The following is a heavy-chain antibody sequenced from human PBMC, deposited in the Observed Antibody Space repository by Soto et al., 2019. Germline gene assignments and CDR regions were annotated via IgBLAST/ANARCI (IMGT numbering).Heavy chain of an antibody. CDR1: GFNFSSYA. D-gene: IGHD2-21*02. V-gene: IGHV3-30-3*01. Sequence: QVQLVESGGGMVQPGRSLRLSCAASGFNFSSYAMHWVRQAPGKGLEWVAVISYDGSNKYYADSVKGRFTISRDNSKNTLYLRMNSLRAEDTAVYYCARDRKVTAEGAFDIWGQGTMVTVSS. CDR2: ISYDGSNK. CDR3: ARDRKVTAEGAFDI. J-gene: IGHJ3*02.